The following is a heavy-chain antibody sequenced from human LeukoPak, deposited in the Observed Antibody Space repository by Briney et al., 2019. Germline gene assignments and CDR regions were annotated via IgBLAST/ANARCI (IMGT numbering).Heavy chain of an antibody. V-gene: IGHV1-46*01. CDR2: INPNAGTT. CDR1: GYTFTSYY. Sequence: ASVKVSCTASGYTFTSYYMHWVPQAPGQGLEWMGVINPNAGTTSYAQKFQGRVTVTRDTSTSTVYMELSSLRSEDTAVYYCARDLSGGKLRYFDWLPPDYWGQGTLVTVSS. CDR3: ARDLSGGKLRYFDWLPPDY. D-gene: IGHD3-9*01. J-gene: IGHJ4*02.